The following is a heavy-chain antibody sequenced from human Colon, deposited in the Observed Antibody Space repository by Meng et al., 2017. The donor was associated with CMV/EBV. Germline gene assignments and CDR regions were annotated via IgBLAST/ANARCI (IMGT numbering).Heavy chain of an antibody. CDR1: GGSISSPSYY. V-gene: IGHV4-39*02. J-gene: IGHJ4*02. CDR3: TRETGGSSLAY. Sequence: QVQLQESGPRLVKPSEPLSLPCTVSGGSISSPSYYWAWVRQPPGKGLEWIGSIYYTGGTFYSPSLKSRVTISIDTSKNHFSLKLNSVTAADTAMYYCTRETGGSSLAYWGQGSLVTVSS. D-gene: IGHD6-13*01. CDR2: IYYTGGT.